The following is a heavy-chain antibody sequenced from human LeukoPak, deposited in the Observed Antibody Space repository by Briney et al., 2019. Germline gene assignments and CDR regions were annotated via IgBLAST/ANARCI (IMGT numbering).Heavy chain of an antibody. CDR2: TYYRSMWFN. CDR1: GDSASSNSAA. D-gene: IGHD4-11*01. Sequence: SQTLSLTCVISGDSASSNSAAWNWIRQSPSRGLEWLGRTYYRSMWFNDYSVSVKSRITINPDTSKNQFSLQLNSVTPEDTAVYYCARQTDYHFDYWGQGTQVTVSS. V-gene: IGHV6-1*01. CDR3: ARQTDYHFDY. J-gene: IGHJ4*02.